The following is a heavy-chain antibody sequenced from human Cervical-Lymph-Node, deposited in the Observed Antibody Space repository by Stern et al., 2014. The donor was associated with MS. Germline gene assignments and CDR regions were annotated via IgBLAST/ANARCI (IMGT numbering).Heavy chain of an antibody. Sequence: QVQLVEYGGGVIQPGRSLRLSCAASGFTFSSYGMHWVRQTPGKGLEWVAVMWYDGSNKYYADSVKGRFTISRDNSENTLYLQMNSLRAEDTAVYYCARGDSSSPLEYWGQGTLVTVSS. CDR1: GFTFSSYG. CDR2: MWYDGSNK. J-gene: IGHJ4*02. D-gene: IGHD6-6*01. CDR3: ARGDSSSPLEY. V-gene: IGHV3-33*01.